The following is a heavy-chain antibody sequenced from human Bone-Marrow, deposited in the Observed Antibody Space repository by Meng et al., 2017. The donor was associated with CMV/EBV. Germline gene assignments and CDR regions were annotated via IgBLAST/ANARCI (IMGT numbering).Heavy chain of an antibody. J-gene: IGHJ6*02. CDR1: GFTFSSYG. CDR3: AKPILPYGPRVSYGMDV. Sequence: GESLKISCAASGFTFSSYGMHWVRQAPGKGLEWVAFIRHDASTDSVKGRFTISRDNSKNTLYLQKNSLRVEDTAVYYCAKPILPYGPRVSYGMDVWGQGTTATFSS. V-gene: IGHV3-30*02. D-gene: IGHD4-17*01. CDR2: IRHDAST.